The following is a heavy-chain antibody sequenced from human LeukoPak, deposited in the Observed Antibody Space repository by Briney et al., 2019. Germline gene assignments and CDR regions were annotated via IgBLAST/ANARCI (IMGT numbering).Heavy chain of an antibody. V-gene: IGHV4-30-2*02. CDR2: IYHSGST. Sequence: PSETLSLTCAVSGGSISSGGYSWSWIRQPPGKGLEWIGYIYHSGSTYYNPSLKSRVTISVDRSKNQFSLKLSSVTAADTAVYYCARHRYYDFWSGPEFDYWGQGTLVTVSS. CDR1: GGSISSGGYS. J-gene: IGHJ4*02. D-gene: IGHD3-3*01. CDR3: ARHRYYDFWSGPEFDY.